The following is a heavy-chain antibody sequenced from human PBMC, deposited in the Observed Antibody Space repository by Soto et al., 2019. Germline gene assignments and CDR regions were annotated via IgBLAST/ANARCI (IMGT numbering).Heavy chain of an antibody. CDR3: AGPYNYGDYRPFDY. D-gene: IGHD4-17*01. Sequence: QVQLQQWGAGLLKPSETLSLTCAVYGGSFSGYYWSWIRQPPGKGLEWIGEINHSGSTNYNPSLKSRVTISVHSSKNQCSSKLRSVTAADTAVYDCAGPYNYGDYRPFDYWGQGTLVTVSS. J-gene: IGHJ4*02. CDR2: INHSGST. V-gene: IGHV4-34*01. CDR1: GGSFSGYY.